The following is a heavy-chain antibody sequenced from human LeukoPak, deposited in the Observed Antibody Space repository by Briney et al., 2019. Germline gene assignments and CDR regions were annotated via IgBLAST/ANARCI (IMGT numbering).Heavy chain of an antibody. Sequence: ASVKVSCKASGGTFSSYAISWVRQAPGQGLEWMGGITPIFGTAKYAQKFQGRVTITAVESMSTAYMELSSLRSEDTAVYYCARGWLAETTVVTPYNYWGQGTLVTVSS. CDR1: GGTFSSYA. CDR2: ITPIFGTA. CDR3: ARGWLAETTVVTPYNY. D-gene: IGHD2-21*02. J-gene: IGHJ4*02. V-gene: IGHV1-69*13.